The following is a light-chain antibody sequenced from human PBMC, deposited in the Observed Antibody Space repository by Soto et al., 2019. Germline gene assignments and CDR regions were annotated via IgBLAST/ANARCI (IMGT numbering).Light chain of an antibody. CDR1: SSNIGAHYD. CDR2: GNS. Sequence: QSALTQPRSVSGAPGQRVTISCTGSSSNIGAHYDVHWYQQLPGTAPKLLIYGNSNRPSGVPDRFSGSKSGTSASLAITGLQAEDEADYYCQSYDNSLSVYVFGTGTKLTVL. V-gene: IGLV1-40*01. J-gene: IGLJ1*01. CDR3: QSYDNSLSVYV.